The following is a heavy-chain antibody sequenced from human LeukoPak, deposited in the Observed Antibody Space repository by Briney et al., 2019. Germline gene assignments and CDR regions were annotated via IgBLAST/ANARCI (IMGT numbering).Heavy chain of an antibody. V-gene: IGHV3-7*01. CDR1: GFTFSAYS. CDR3: ARGFQRGDSPV. CDR2: LKKDGSEK. J-gene: IGHJ4*02. Sequence: GESLRLSCAPSGFTFSAYSLSWVRQAPGKRLEWVARLKKDGSEKDYVDSVKGRFTISRDNAKGSLYLQLNSLRAEDTAVYYCARGFQRGDSPVWGQGTLVTVSS. D-gene: IGHD2-21*02.